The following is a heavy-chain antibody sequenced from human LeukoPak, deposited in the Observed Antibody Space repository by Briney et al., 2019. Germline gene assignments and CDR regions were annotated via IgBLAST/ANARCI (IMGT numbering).Heavy chain of an antibody. CDR3: ARAYGDYPFDY. Sequence: SETLSLTCTVSGGSISSSSYYWGWIRQPPGKGLEWIGSIYYSGSTYYNPSLKSRVTIPVDTSKNQFSLKLSSVTAADTAVYYCARAYGDYPFDYWGQGTLVTVSS. J-gene: IGHJ4*02. V-gene: IGHV4-39*01. D-gene: IGHD4-17*01. CDR2: IYYSGST. CDR1: GGSISSSSYY.